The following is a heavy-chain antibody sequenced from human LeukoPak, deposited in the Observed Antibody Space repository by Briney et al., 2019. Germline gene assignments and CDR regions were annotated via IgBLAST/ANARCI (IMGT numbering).Heavy chain of an antibody. CDR1: GFTFSSYA. CDR3: AKVGSTTVVAHSPLDY. V-gene: IGHV3-23*01. Sequence: GGSLRLSCAASGFTFSSYAMSWVRQAPGKGLEWVSAISGSGGSTYYADSVKGRFTISRDNSKNTLYLQMNSLRAEDTAVYYCAKVGSTTVVAHSPLDYWGQGTLVTVSS. J-gene: IGHJ4*02. CDR2: ISGSGGST. D-gene: IGHD4-23*01.